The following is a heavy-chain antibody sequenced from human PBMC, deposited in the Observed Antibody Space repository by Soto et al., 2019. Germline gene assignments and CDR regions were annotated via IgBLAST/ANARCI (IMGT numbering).Heavy chain of an antibody. CDR1: GGPVSNFY. CDR3: ARSSHKESWFDP. J-gene: IGHJ5*02. V-gene: IGHV4-4*07. Sequence: QVQLQESGPGLVKPSETLSLTCSVSGGPVSNFYWNWIRQPAEKGLEWIGRIYSSGSTNYNPSLRSRVTMSVDTAKNQFSLKLNSVTAADTAVYYCARSSHKESWFDPWGQGTLVTVSS. D-gene: IGHD6-13*01. CDR2: IYSSGST.